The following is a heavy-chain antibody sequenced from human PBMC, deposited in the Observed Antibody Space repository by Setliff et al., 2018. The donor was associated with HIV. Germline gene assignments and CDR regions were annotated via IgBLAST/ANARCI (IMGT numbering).Heavy chain of an antibody. D-gene: IGHD3-3*01. CDR3: ARIFGDQGYYYGMDV. J-gene: IGHJ6*02. CDR1: GYSISSGYY. Sequence: SETLSLTCVVSGYSISSGYYWAWIRQPPGKGLEWIGSIYHTGDTYYNPSLKSRVTISVDTSKNQFSLKLSSVTAADTAVYYCARIFGDQGYYYGMDVWGQGTTVTVSS. CDR2: IYHTGDT. V-gene: IGHV4-38-2*01.